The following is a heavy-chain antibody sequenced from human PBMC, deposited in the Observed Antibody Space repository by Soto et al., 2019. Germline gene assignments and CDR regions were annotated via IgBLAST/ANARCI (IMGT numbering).Heavy chain of an antibody. Sequence: QVQLQESGPGLVKTSDTLSLTCTVSGGSITPYYWSWIRQPPGEGLEWIGYVSYSGKTGYNPSLKRRVSMSIDTSKNEFSLKLTSLPAADAATYYCARQQYTVVTAFDVWGQGTTVAVSS. CDR3: ARQQYTVVTAFDV. V-gene: IGHV4-59*07. D-gene: IGHD2-15*01. J-gene: IGHJ3*01. CDR2: VSYSGKT. CDR1: GGSITPYY.